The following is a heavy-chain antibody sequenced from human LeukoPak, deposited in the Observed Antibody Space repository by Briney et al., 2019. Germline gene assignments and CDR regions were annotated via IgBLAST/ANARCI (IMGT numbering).Heavy chain of an antibody. CDR3: ATESRRYCSGGSCFYFDY. V-gene: IGHV1-24*01. CDR1: GYTLTELS. CDR2: FDPEDGET. J-gene: IGHJ4*02. Sequence: ASVKVSCKVSGYTLTELSMHWVRQAPGKGLEWMGGFDPEDGETIYAQRFQGRVTMTEDTSTDTAYMELSSLRSEDTAVYYCATESRRYCSGGSCFYFDYWGQGTLVTVSS. D-gene: IGHD2-15*01.